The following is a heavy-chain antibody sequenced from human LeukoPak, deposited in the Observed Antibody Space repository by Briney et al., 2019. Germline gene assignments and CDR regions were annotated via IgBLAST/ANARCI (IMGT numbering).Heavy chain of an antibody. V-gene: IGHV4-4*07. CDR2: IYTSGST. Sequence: SETLSLTCTVSGGSIGSYYWSWIRQPAGKGLEWIGRIYTSGSTNYNPSLKSRVTMSVDTSKNQFSLKLSSVTAADTAVYYCARDSSFGVVIAGWFDPWGQGTLVTVSS. J-gene: IGHJ5*02. CDR1: GGSIGSYY. D-gene: IGHD3-3*01. CDR3: ARDSSFGVVIAGWFDP.